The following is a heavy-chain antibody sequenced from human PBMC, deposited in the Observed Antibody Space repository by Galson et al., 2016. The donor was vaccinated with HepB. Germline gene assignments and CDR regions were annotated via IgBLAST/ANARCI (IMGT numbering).Heavy chain of an antibody. V-gene: IGHV3-23*01. CDR2: ISGTT. J-gene: IGHJ6*02. D-gene: IGHD2/OR15-2a*01. CDR1: GFTFSSHA. Sequence: LRLSCAASGFTFSSHAMSWVRQAPGKGLEWVSGISGTTYYADSVRGRFTTSRDDSKNTVYLQMNSLRAEDTAVYYCAKWRRDCDNNRCNDYYVMDGWGEGTTVTVSS. CDR3: AKWRRDCDNNRCNDYYVMDG.